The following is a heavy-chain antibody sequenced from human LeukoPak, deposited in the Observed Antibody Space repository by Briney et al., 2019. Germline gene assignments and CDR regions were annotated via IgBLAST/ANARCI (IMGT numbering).Heavy chain of an antibody. D-gene: IGHD3-3*01. CDR2: ISAYNGNT. V-gene: IGHV1-18*01. CDR1: GYTFTSYG. Sequence: GASVKVSCKASGYTFTSYGISWVRQAPGQGLEWMGWISAYNGNTNYAQKLQGRDTMTTDTSTSTAYMELRSLRSDDTAVYYCARMDYDFDIFYFDYWGQGTLVTVSS. J-gene: IGHJ4*02. CDR3: ARMDYDFDIFYFDY.